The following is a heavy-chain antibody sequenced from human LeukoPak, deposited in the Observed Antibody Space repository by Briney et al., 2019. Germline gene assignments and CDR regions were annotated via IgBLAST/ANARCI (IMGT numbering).Heavy chain of an antibody. J-gene: IGHJ4*02. Sequence: PSQTLSLTCTVSGGSISSGGYYWSWIRQPPGKGLEWIGYIYHSGSTYYNPSLKSRVTISVDTSKNQISLKLSSVTAADTAVYYCARETRITMVRVSYYFDYWGQGTLVTVSS. D-gene: IGHD3-10*01. CDR1: GGSISSGGYY. V-gene: IGHV4-30-2*01. CDR3: ARETRITMVRVSYYFDY. CDR2: IYHSGST.